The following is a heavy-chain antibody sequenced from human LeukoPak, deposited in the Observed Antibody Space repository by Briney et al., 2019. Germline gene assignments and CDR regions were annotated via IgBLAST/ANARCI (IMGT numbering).Heavy chain of an antibody. J-gene: IGHJ4*02. V-gene: IGHV4-38-2*02. CDR2: IYYNGIT. CDR1: DYSINNPYY. Sequence: SETLSLTCTVSDYSINNPYYWGWLRQPPGKGLEWIAAIYYNGITLYNPSLKRRVAISLDTSKNQFSLRMTSGTAADTAVYYCARLAACNTALCGTARWQFDSWGQGILVTVSS. CDR3: ARLAACNTALCGTARWQFDS. D-gene: IGHD4-23*01.